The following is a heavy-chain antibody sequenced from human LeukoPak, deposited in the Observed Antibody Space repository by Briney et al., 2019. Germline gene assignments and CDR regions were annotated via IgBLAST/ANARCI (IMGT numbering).Heavy chain of an antibody. D-gene: IGHD4-17*01. CDR3: ARVRGPTVTTMYFDY. Sequence: GGSLRLSCAGSGFIFRSHGMIWVRQAPGRGLEWVSYISPGGSTIYYAGSMKGRFTVSRDDAKNSLSLHMNSLRAEDTAVYYCARVRGPTVTTMYFDYWGQGTLVTVSS. J-gene: IGHJ4*02. CDR2: ISPGGSTI. CDR1: GFIFRSHG. V-gene: IGHV3-48*04.